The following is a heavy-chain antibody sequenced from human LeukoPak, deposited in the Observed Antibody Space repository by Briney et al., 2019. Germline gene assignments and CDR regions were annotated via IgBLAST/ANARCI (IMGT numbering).Heavy chain of an antibody. Sequence: PSGTLSLTCAVSGGSISSSNWWSWVRQPPGKGLEWIGEIYHSGSTNYNPSLKSRVTISVDKSKNQFSLKLSSVTAADTAVYYCARFPGDYYYGMDVWGKGTTVTVSS. CDR2: IYHSGST. J-gene: IGHJ6*04. CDR1: GGSISSSNW. CDR3: ARFPGDYYYGMDV. V-gene: IGHV4-4*02. D-gene: IGHD1-14*01.